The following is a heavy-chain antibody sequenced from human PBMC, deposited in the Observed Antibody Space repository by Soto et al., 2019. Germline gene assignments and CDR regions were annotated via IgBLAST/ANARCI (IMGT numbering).Heavy chain of an antibody. J-gene: IGHJ4*02. CDR3: ARVRDRSSWYDY. CDR2: INHSGST. CDR1: GGSFSGYY. Sequence: QVQLQQWGAGLLKPSETLSLTCAVYGGSFSGYYWSWSRQPPGKGLEWIGEINHSGSTNYNPSLKCRDTISVDTAKNRFSLKVSSVTAADTAGDFCARVRDRSSWYDYWGQGTLVTVSS. V-gene: IGHV4-34*01. D-gene: IGHD6-13*01.